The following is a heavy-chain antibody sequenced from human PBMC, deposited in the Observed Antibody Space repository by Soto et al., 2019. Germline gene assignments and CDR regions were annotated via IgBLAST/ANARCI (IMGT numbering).Heavy chain of an antibody. CDR1: GYTFTTYG. D-gene: IGHD1-1*01. CDR3: ARTDKVDDVPPLDN. J-gene: IGHJ4*02. Sequence: QIHLVQSGGEVKKPGASVKVSCKTSGYTFTTYGISWVRQAPGQGLEWMGWITPFNDNTNYAQNRQVRVTMTTDTSTNTAYFELRRLQSHDTAVYYCARTDKVDDVPPLDNWGQVTLVTVSS. V-gene: IGHV1-18*01. CDR2: ITPFNDNT.